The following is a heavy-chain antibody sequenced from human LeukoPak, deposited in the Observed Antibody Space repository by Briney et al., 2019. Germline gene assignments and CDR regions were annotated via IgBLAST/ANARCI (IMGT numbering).Heavy chain of an antibody. J-gene: IGHJ5*02. V-gene: IGHV1-18*01. D-gene: IGHD3-3*01. Sequence: ASVKVSCKASGYTFTSYGISWVRQAPGQGLEWMGWISAYNGNTNYAKKLQGRVTMTTDTSTSTAYMELSSLRSEDTAVYYCARGGYDFWSGYYGNGFDPWGQGTLVTVSS. CDR3: ARGGYDFWSGYYGNGFDP. CDR2: ISAYNGNT. CDR1: GYTFTSYG.